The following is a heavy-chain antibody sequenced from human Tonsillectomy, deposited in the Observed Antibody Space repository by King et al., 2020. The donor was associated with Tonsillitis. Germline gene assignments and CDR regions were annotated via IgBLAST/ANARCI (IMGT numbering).Heavy chain of an antibody. J-gene: IGHJ4*02. CDR2: IYSSGST. V-gene: IGHV4-59*08. Sequence: VQLQESGPGLVRPSETLSLTCTVSGGSIRNYYWSWIRQPPGKGLEWIGYIYSSGSTSYKPSLKSRVTISLDTSKNQFSLKLTSVIAADTAVFYCARHQFGLGLDYWGQGTLVTVSS. CDR1: GGSIRNYY. D-gene: IGHD3-16*01. CDR3: ARHQFGLGLDY.